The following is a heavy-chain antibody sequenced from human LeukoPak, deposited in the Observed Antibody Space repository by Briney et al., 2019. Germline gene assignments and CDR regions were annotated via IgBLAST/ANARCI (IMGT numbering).Heavy chain of an antibody. CDR2: ISSNGGST. D-gene: IGHD1-26*01. CDR3: VKVGQWEPCTSYYDY. V-gene: IGHV3-64D*09. Sequence: GGSLRLSCSASVFTFSSYAMHWVRQAPGKGLEYVSAISSNGGSTYYADSVKGRFTISRDNSKNTLYLQMSSLRAEDTAVYYCVKVGQWEPCTSYYDYWGQGTLVTVSS. J-gene: IGHJ4*02. CDR1: VFTFSSYA.